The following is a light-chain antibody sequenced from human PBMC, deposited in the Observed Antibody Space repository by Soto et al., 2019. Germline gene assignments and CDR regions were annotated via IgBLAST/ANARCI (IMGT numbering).Light chain of an antibody. CDR3: SSYSATNTLV. CDR2: EGS. J-gene: IGLJ1*01. CDR1: SSDIGSYNL. Sequence: QSVLTQPASVSGSPGRSITISCTGTSSDIGSYNLVSWYQQHPGKAPKLMIYEGSKRPSGVSNRFSGSKSGNTASLTISGLQAEDEADYYCSSYSATNTLVFGSGTKVTVL. V-gene: IGLV2-14*02.